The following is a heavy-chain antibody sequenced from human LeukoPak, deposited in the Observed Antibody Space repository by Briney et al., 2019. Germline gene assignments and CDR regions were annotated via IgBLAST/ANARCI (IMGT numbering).Heavy chain of an antibody. Sequence: SVKVSCKASGGTFSSYAISWVRQAPGQGLEWMGRIIPIFGTANYAQKFQGRVTITTDESTSTAYMELSSLRSEDTAVYYCAILGLYDLGAFDISSQGTMVTASS. J-gene: IGHJ3*02. CDR3: AILGLYDLGAFDI. CDR2: IIPIFGTA. CDR1: GGTFSSYA. V-gene: IGHV1-69*05. D-gene: IGHD3-16*01.